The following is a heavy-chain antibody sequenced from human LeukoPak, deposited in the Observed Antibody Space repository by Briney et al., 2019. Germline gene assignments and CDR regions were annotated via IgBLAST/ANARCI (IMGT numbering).Heavy chain of an antibody. D-gene: IGHD3-10*01. CDR3: ARDLRGLGDFLDY. J-gene: IGHJ4*02. CDR2: INPDSGGA. V-gene: IGHV1-2*02. CDR1: GDTFTGYY. Sequence: ASVKVSCKPSGDTFTGYYIHWVRQAPGQGLEWMGWINPDSGGAIFAQKFQGRVTMTRDTSTNTAYMELNRLRSDDTAVYYCARDLRGLGDFLDYWGQGTLVTVSS.